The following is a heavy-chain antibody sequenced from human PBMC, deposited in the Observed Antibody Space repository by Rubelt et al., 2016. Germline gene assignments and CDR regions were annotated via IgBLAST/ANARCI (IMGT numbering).Heavy chain of an antibody. J-gene: IGHJ4*02. V-gene: IGHV1-18*01. CDR2: ISAYNGNT. Sequence: QVQLVQSGAEAKKPGASVKVSCKASGYTFTSYGISWVRQAPGQGLEWMGWISAYNGNTNYAQKLQGRVTMTTDTSTSTAYRGLRSLRSDDTAVYYCARYLGIEGDFDYWGQGTLVTVSS. D-gene: IGHD7-27*01. CDR1: GYTFTSYG. CDR3: ARYLGIEGDFDY.